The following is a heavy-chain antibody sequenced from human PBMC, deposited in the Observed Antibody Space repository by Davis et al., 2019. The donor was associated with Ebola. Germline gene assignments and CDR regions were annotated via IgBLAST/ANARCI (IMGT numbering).Heavy chain of an antibody. CDR2: INHSGST. CDR3: ARDLYPGGMDV. J-gene: IGHJ6*04. Sequence: MPSETLSLTCAVYGGSFSGYYWSWIRQPPGKGLEWIGEINHSGSTYYNPSLKSRVTISVDSSKNQFSLKLSSVTAADTAVYYCARDLYPGGMDVWGKGTTVTVSS. V-gene: IGHV4-34*01. CDR1: GGSFSGYY. D-gene: IGHD2-2*01.